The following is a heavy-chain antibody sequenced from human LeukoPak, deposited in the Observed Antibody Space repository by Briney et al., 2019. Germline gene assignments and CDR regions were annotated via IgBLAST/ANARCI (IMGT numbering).Heavy chain of an antibody. CDR1: GGSISSSNW. CDR3: ARGSSSWHYFDY. J-gene: IGHJ4*02. Sequence: PSETLSLTCGVSGGSISSSNWWNWVRQPPGKGLEWIGEIYHSGTTNYNASLKSRVTISVDKSKNQFSLKLTSVTAADTAVYYCARGSSSWHYFDYWGQGTLVTVSS. CDR2: IYHSGTT. V-gene: IGHV4-4*02. D-gene: IGHD6-13*01.